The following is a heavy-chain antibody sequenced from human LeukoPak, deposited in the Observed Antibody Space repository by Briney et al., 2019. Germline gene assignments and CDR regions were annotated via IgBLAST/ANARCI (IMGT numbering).Heavy chain of an antibody. CDR3: AREGGFGEFLY. J-gene: IGHJ4*02. CDR2: IYYSGST. CDR1: GGSISSGDYY. V-gene: IGHV4-61*08. D-gene: IGHD3-10*01. Sequence: PSETLSLTCTVSGGSISSGDYYWSWLRQPPGKGLEWIGYIYYSGSTNYNPSLKSRVTISVDTSKNQFSLKLSSVTAADTAVYYCAREGGFGEFLYWGQGTLVTVSS.